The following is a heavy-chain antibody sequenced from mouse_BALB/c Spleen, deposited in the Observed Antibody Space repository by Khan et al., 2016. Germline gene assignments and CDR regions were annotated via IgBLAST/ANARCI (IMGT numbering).Heavy chain of an antibody. CDR1: AYSITSDYA. Sequence: EVQLLESGPGLVKPSQSLSLTCTVTAYSITSDYAWNLIRQFPGNKLERMGYITSSGSTSYNPAFKSRISLTLDTSNNQFFLQLNSETTTDAATCYRATKEVATRFDYWGKGTLVTVSA. V-gene: IGHV3-2*02. J-gene: IGHJ3*01. CDR2: ITSSGST. D-gene: IGHD1-1*01. CDR3: ATKEVATRFDY.